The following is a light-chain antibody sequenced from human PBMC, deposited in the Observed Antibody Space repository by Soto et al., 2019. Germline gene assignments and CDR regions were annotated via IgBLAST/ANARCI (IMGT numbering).Light chain of an antibody. V-gene: IGKV3-20*01. CDR3: QHYDSSLST. CDR1: QSIDSIS. J-gene: IGKJ4*01. Sequence: EIVLTQSPGTLSLFPGERATLSCRASQSIDSISLAWYQHKPGQAPRLLIYGASSRSTATPDRSSGSGSGTDFTLTISRLEPEDFAVYYCQHYDSSLSTFGGGTKVDIK. CDR2: GAS.